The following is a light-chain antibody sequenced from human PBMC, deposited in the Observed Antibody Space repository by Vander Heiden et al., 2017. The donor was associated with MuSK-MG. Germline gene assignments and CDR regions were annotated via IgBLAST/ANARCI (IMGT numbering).Light chain of an antibody. CDR1: QSVSSS. V-gene: IGKV3-15*01. J-gene: IGKJ1*01. Sequence: EIAMTQSPATLSLSLGERATLSCRASQSVSSSLACYQQKPGQAPRLLIYGASTRATGIPARLTGSAYGTEFTLTISSLQSEDFAVYYCQHYNNWPRTFGQGTKGGTQT. CDR2: GAS. CDR3: QHYNNWPRT.